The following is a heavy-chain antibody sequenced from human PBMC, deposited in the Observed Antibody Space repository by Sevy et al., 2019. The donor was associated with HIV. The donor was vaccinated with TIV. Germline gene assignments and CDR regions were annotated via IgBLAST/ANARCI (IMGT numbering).Heavy chain of an antibody. CDR1: GFSFSSYS. CDR3: AREMAMVRELGFYYYYGMDV. D-gene: IGHD3-10*01. Sequence: GGSLRLSCAASGFSFSSYSMNWVRQAPGKGLEWVSSISSSSSYIYYADSVKGRFTISRDNAKNSLYLQMNSLRAEDTAVYYCAREMAMVRELGFYYYYGMDVWGQGTTVTVSS. V-gene: IGHV3-21*01. CDR2: ISSSSSYI. J-gene: IGHJ6*02.